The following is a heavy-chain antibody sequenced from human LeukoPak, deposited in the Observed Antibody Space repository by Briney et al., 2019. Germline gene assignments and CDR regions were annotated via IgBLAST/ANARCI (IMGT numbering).Heavy chain of an antibody. CDR1: GFTFSSYA. CDR3: AKSLHIVVVTAIMAYFDY. J-gene: IGHJ4*02. D-gene: IGHD2-21*02. Sequence: GGSLRLSCAASGFTFSSYAMSWVRQAPGKGLEWVSAISGSGGSTYYADSVKGRFTISRDNSKNTLYLQMNSLRAEDTAVYYCAKSLHIVVVTAIMAYFDYWGQGTLVTVSS. CDR2: ISGSGGST. V-gene: IGHV3-23*01.